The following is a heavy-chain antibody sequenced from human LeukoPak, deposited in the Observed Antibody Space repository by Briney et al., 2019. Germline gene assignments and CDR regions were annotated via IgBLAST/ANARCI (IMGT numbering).Heavy chain of an antibody. V-gene: IGHV4-4*07. J-gene: IGHJ4*02. CDR1: GGSISSYY. D-gene: IGHD2-8*01. CDR2: IYTSGST. CDR3: ASGDSGYCTNGVCYSDDY. Sequence: PSETLSLTCTVSGGSISSYYWSWIRQPAGKGLEWIGRIYTSGSTNYNPSLKSRVTMSVDTSKNQFSLKLSSVTAADTAVYYCASGDSGYCTNGVCYSDDYWGQGTLVTVSS.